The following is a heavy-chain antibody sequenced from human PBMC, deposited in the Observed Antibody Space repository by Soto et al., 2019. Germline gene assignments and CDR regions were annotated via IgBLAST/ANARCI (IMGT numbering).Heavy chain of an antibody. Sequence: ASGKVSCKASVYTFTRYGISWVRQAPGQGLEWMGWISAYNGNTNYAQKLQGRVTMTTDTSTSTAYMELRSLRSDDTAVYYCARDCSSTSCYVDYWGQGTLVTVSS. D-gene: IGHD2-2*01. CDR1: VYTFTRYG. CDR2: ISAYNGNT. V-gene: IGHV1-18*01. CDR3: ARDCSSTSCYVDY. J-gene: IGHJ4*02.